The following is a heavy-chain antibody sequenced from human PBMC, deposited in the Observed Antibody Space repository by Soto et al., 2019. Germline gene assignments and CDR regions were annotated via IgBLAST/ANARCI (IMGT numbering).Heavy chain of an antibody. CDR2: ISDGGGST. CDR3: AKRVMDY. Sequence: EVLLLESGGGLVQPGGSLRLSCAASGFTFISYAMSWVRQAPGKGLDWVSTISDGGGSTYYADSVKGRFTISRDNSNNTMYLQMNSLRAGDTAVYYCAKRVMDYWGQGSLVAVSS. D-gene: IGHD2-8*01. J-gene: IGHJ4*02. CDR1: GFTFISYA. V-gene: IGHV3-23*01.